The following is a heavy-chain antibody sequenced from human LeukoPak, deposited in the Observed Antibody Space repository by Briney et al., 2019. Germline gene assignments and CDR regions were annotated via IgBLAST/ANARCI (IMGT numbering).Heavy chain of an antibody. J-gene: IGHJ4*02. CDR2: ISSSGSTI. CDR3: ASVTMVVTSVDY. V-gene: IGHV3-11*04. CDR1: GFTFSDYY. D-gene: IGHD4-23*01. Sequence: GGSLRLSCAASGFTFSDYYMSWIRQAPGKGLEWVSYISSSGSTIYCADSVKGRFTISRDNAKNSLYLQMNSLRAEDTAVYYCASVTMVVTSVDYWGQGTLVTVSS.